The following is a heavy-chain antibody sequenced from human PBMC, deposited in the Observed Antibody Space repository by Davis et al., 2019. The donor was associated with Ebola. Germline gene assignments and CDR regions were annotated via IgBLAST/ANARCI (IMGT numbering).Heavy chain of an antibody. Sequence: ASVKVSCKASGYNFTTSYIYWVRQAPGQGLEWMGWMNPDSGNTVYAQKFQGRVTMTRDTSITTAYMELSSLSSDDTAVYYCTRGIARRRSGSWFDPWGQGTPVTVSS. CDR2: MNPDSGNT. CDR3: TRGIARRRSGSWFDP. CDR1: GYNFTTSY. V-gene: IGHV1-8*01. D-gene: IGHD2-15*01. J-gene: IGHJ5*02.